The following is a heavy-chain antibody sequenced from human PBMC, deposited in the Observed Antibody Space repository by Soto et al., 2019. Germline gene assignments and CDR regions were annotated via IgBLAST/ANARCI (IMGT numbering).Heavy chain of an antibody. CDR1: GCSISSGGYY. CDR3: ARGNVVAIDY. CDR2: IYHSGST. Sequence: SETLSLTCTVSGCSISSGGYYWSWIRQHPGKGLEWIGYIYHSGSTYYNPSLKSRVTISVDRSKNQFSLKLSSVTAADTAVYYCARGNVVAIDYWGQGTLVTVSS. V-gene: IGHV4-30-2*01. J-gene: IGHJ4*02. D-gene: IGHD2-21*01.